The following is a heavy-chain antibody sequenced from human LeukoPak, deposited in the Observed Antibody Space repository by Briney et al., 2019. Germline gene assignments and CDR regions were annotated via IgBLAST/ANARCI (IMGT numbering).Heavy chain of an antibody. J-gene: IGHJ5*02. Sequence: PSETLSLTCSVSGGSISSSNYYWGWIRQPPGKGLEWIGSIYYSGSTNYNPSLKSRVTISVDTSKNQFSLKLSSVTAADTAVYYCASEGLDCSSTSCYMAGLGWFDPWGQGTLVTVSA. CDR3: ASEGLDCSSTSCYMAGLGWFDP. V-gene: IGHV4-39*07. CDR2: IYYSGST. D-gene: IGHD2-2*02. CDR1: GGSISSSNYY.